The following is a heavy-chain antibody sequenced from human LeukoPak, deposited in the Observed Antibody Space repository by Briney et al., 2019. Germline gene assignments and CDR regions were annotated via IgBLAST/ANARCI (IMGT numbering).Heavy chain of an antibody. Sequence: GGSLRLSCAASGFTSSSSWMGWARQAPGKGLEWVANIKEDGSWKHYAVSVQGRFTISRDNAKNSLYLQMNSLRAEDTAVYYCARDRGWYHADSWGQGTLVTVSS. J-gene: IGHJ4*02. D-gene: IGHD6-19*01. CDR1: GFTSSSSW. V-gene: IGHV3-7*01. CDR2: IKEDGSWK. CDR3: ARDRGWYHADS.